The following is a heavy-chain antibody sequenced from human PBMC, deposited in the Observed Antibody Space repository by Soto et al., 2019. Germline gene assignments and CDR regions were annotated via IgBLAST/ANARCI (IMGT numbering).Heavy chain of an antibody. D-gene: IGHD3-22*01. J-gene: IGHJ4*02. CDR3: AKDSVTMIVVVITQFDY. V-gene: IGHV3-23*01. CDR1: GFTFSSYA. CDR2: ISGSGGST. Sequence: EVQLLESGGGLVQPGGSLRLSCAASGFTFSSYAMSWVRQAPGKGLEWVSAISGSGGSTYYADSVKGRFTISRDNSNSTLYLQMNSQRAEDTAVYYCAKDSVTMIVVVITQFDYWGQGTLVTVSS.